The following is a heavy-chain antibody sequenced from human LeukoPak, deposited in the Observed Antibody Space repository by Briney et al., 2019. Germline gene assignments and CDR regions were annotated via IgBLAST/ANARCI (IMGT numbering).Heavy chain of an antibody. D-gene: IGHD4-11*01. CDR1: VGSISSSSYY. J-gene: IGHJ4*02. CDR2: IYYGGST. V-gene: IGHV4-39*01. Sequence: SETLSLTCTVSVGSISSSSYYWGWIRQPPGKRLEWIGSIYYGGSTYYNPSLKSRVTISVDTSKNQFSLKLSSVTAADTAVYYCARHADYRTYYFDYWGQGTLVTVSS. CDR3: ARHADYRTYYFDY.